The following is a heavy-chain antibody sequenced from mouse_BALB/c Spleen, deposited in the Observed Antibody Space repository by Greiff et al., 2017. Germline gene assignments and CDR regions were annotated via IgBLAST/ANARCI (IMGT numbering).Heavy chain of an antibody. CDR2: INPSNGGT. Sequence: VQLQQSGAELVKPGASVKLSCKASGYTFTSYYMYWVKQRPGQGLEWIGEINPSNGGTNFNEKFKSKATLTVDKSSSTAYMQLSSLTSEDSAVYYCTRGSGSSFFDYWGQGTTLTVSS. D-gene: IGHD1-1*01. V-gene: IGHV1S81*02. CDR1: GYTFTSYY. J-gene: IGHJ2*01. CDR3: TRGSGSSFFDY.